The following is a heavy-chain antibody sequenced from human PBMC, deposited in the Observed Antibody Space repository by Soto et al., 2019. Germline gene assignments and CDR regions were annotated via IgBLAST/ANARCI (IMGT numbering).Heavy chain of an antibody. V-gene: IGHV1-69*13. CDR3: AAPGIAAADGFDY. J-gene: IGHJ4*02. D-gene: IGHD6-13*01. CDR2: IIPIFGTA. CDR1: GGTFSSYA. Sequence: SVKVSCKASGGTFSSYAISWVRQAPGQGLEWMGGIIPIFGTANYAQKFQGRVTITADESTSTAYMELSSLRSEDTAVYYCAAPGIAAADGFDYWGQGTLVTVPQ.